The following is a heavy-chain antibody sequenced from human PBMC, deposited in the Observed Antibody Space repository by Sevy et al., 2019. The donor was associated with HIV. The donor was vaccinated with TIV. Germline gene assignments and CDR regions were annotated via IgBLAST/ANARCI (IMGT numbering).Heavy chain of an antibody. J-gene: IGHJ4*02. CDR3: TRRASRVYGDHLNLY. CDR2: IRSETYGETT. D-gene: IGHD2-21*02. Sequence: GGSLRLSCTASGFTFGEYAMSWFRQAPGRGLEWVGFIRSETYGETTEYAASGKGRFTVSRDESKSIVYLQMNSLKTEDTAVYYCTRRASRVYGDHLNLYWGQGTLVTVSS. CDR1: GFTFGEYA. V-gene: IGHV3-49*03.